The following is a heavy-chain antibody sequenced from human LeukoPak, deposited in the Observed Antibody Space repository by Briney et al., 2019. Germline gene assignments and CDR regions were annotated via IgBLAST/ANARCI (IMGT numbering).Heavy chain of an antibody. V-gene: IGHV3-23*01. CDR3: AKVPERYYSDSSGFYSYFDH. J-gene: IGHJ4*02. CDR2: ISGSGGRT. Sequence: AGGSLRLSCAASGFTVSSNYMSWVRQAPGKGLEWVSVISGSGGRTYYADSVKGRFTISRDNSKNTLCLQMNSLRAEDTAVYYCAKVPERYYSDSSGFYSYFDHWGQGTLVTVSS. CDR1: GFTVSSNY. D-gene: IGHD3-22*01.